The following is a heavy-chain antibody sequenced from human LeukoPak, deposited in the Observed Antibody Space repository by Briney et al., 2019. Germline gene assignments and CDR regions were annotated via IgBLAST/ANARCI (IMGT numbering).Heavy chain of an antibody. Sequence: PSETLSLTCAVYGGSFSGYYWSWIRQPPGKGLEWIGEINHSGSTNYNPSLKSRVTISVDTSKNQFSLKLSSVTAADTAVYYCASTSRRDYWGQGTLVTVSS. CDR2: INHSGST. V-gene: IGHV4-34*01. CDR1: GGSFSGYY. CDR3: ASTSRRDY. J-gene: IGHJ4*02.